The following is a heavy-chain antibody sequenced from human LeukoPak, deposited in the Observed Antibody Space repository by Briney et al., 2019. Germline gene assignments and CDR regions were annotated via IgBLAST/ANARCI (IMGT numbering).Heavy chain of an antibody. CDR2: IGTAGDP. J-gene: IGHJ2*01. CDR3: ARGLTSSPNRYCSGGSCFDWYFDL. V-gene: IGHV3-13*05. Sequence: GGSLRLSRAASGFTFSSYDMHWVRQATGKGLEWVSAIGTAGDPYYPGSVKGRFTISRENAKNSLYLQMNSLRAGGTAVYYCARGLTSSPNRYCSGGSCFDWYFDLWGRGTLVTVSS. CDR1: GFTFSSYD. D-gene: IGHD2-15*01.